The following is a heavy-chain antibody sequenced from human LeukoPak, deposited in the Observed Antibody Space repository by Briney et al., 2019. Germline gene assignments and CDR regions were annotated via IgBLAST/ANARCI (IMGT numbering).Heavy chain of an antibody. CDR3: ARGYYPSVSP. CDR1: GGSISSGGYY. D-gene: IGHD3-10*01. J-gene: IGHJ5*02. Sequence: SETLSLTCTVSGGSISSGGYYWSWIRQPPGKGLEWIGYIYYSGSTNYNPSLKSRVTISVGTSKNQFSLKLSSVTAADTAVYYCARGYYPSVSPWGQGTLVTVSS. CDR2: IYYSGST. V-gene: IGHV4-61*08.